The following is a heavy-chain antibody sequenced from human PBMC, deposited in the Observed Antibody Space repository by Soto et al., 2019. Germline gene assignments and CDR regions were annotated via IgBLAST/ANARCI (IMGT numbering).Heavy chain of an antibody. D-gene: IGHD3-3*01. V-gene: IGHV3-23*01. CDR3: AKSHEFGVVILYYFDY. J-gene: IGHJ4*02. CDR1: GFTFSSYA. CDR2: ISGSGGST. Sequence: ESGGGLVQPGGSLRLSCAASGFTFSSYAMSWVRQAPGKGLEWVSAISGSGGSTYYADSVKGRFTISRDNSKNTLYLQMNSLRAEDTAVYYCAKSHEFGVVILYYFDYWGQGTLVTVSS.